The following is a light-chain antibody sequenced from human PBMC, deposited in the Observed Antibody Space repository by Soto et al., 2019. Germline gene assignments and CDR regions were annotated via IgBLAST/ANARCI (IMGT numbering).Light chain of an antibody. Sequence: DIQMTQSPSTLSGSVGDRVTITCRASQTISSRLAWYQQKPGKAPKLLIYKASTLKSGVPSRFSGSGSGTEFTLTISSLQPDDFATYYCQHYNSYSAAFGQGTKVELK. V-gene: IGKV1-5*03. CDR3: QHYNSYSAA. J-gene: IGKJ1*01. CDR2: KAS. CDR1: QTISSR.